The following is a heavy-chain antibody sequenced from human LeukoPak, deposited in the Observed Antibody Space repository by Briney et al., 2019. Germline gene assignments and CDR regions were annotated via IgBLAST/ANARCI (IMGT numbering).Heavy chain of an antibody. CDR1: GFTFSSYS. D-gene: IGHD6-13*01. CDR3: ASLGIAAAGTIDY. Sequence: GRSLRLSCAASGFTFSSYSMNWVRQAPGKGLEWVSSISSSSSYIYYADSVKGRFTISRDNAKNSLYLQMNSLRAEDTAVYYCASLGIAAAGTIDYWGQGTLGTVSS. CDR2: ISSSSSYI. J-gene: IGHJ4*02. V-gene: IGHV3-21*01.